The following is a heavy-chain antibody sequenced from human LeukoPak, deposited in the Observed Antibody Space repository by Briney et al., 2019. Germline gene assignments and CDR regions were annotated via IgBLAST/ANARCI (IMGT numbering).Heavy chain of an antibody. D-gene: IGHD3-3*01. V-gene: IGHV4-39*01. CDR2: IYYSGST. Sequence: SETLSLTCTVSGGSISSSSYYWGRIRQPPGKGLEWIGSIYYSGSTSYNPSLKSRVTISVDTSKNQFSLKLSSVTAADTAVYYCARHITDFWSGFRWFDPWGQGTLVTVSS. CDR1: GGSISSSSYY. CDR3: ARHITDFWSGFRWFDP. J-gene: IGHJ5*02.